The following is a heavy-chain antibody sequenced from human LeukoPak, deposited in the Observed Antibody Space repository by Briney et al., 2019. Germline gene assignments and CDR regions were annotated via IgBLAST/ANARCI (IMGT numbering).Heavy chain of an antibody. J-gene: IGHJ5*02. CDR3: AKSWLVQDWFDP. D-gene: IGHD6-19*01. Sequence: GSLRLSCAVSGFRLRTYAMNWVRQAPGKGLEWVSSISASGGSTYYADSVKGRFTISRDNSKNTLYLQMSSLRAEDTALYYCAKSWLVQDWFDPWGQGTLATVAS. CDR1: GFRLRTYA. CDR2: ISASGGST. V-gene: IGHV3-23*01.